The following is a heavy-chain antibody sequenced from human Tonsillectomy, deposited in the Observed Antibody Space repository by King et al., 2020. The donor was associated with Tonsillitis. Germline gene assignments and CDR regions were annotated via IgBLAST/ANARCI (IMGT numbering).Heavy chain of an antibody. CDR3: ARDRSIVVLVAPVSDAFDI. Sequence: QLVQSGGEVKKPGASVKVSCKASGYTFTNYGISWVRQAPGQGLEWMGWISTYNGNTNYAEKFKDRVTMTTDTSTRTAYMELRSLRPDDTAVYYCARDRSIVVLVAPVSDAFDIWGEGTMLTVSS. V-gene: IGHV1-18*04. J-gene: IGHJ3*02. CDR2: ISTYNGNT. D-gene: IGHD2-15*01. CDR1: GYTFTNYG.